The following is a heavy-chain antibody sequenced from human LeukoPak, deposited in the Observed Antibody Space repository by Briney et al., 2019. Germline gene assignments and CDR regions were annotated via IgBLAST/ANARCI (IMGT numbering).Heavy chain of an antibody. V-gene: IGHV3-23*01. J-gene: IGHJ4*02. D-gene: IGHD3-22*01. CDR1: GFTFSSQT. CDR3: AKVRARITMIVVLGD. Sequence: GGSLRLSCAASGFTFSSQTMSWVRQAPGKGLEWVSAISGSGGSTYYADSVKGRFTISRDNSKNTLYLQMNSLRAEDTAVYYCAKVRARITMIVVLGDWGQGTLVTVSS. CDR2: ISGSGGST.